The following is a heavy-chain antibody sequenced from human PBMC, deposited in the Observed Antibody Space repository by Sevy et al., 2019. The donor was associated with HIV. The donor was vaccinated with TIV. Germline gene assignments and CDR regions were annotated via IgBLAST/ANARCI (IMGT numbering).Heavy chain of an antibody. CDR3: ASTRDYYGSGSSFCHWFDS. V-gene: IGHV4-39*01. J-gene: IGHJ5*01. Sequence: KLSETLSFTCTVSGGSISSRSSYWGWIRQPPGKGLERIGSIYYSGSTYSNPSLKSRLTMSVDTSKNQFSLKLSSVTAADTAVYYCASTRDYYGSGSSFCHWFDSWGQGILVTVSS. D-gene: IGHD3-10*01. CDR2: IYYSGST. CDR1: GGSISSRSSY.